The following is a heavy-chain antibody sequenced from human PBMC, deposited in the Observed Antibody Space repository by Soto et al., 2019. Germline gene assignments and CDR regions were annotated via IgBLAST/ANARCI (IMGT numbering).Heavy chain of an antibody. CDR1: GGSISSYY. J-gene: IGHJ3*02. CDR3: ARDLRAVAGKPKGAFDI. D-gene: IGHD6-19*01. Sequence: QVQLQESGPGLVKPSETLSLTCTVSGGSISSYYWSWIRQPPGKGLEWIGYIYYSGSTNYNPSLKSRVTISVDTSKNQFSLKLSSVTAADTAVYYCARDLRAVAGKPKGAFDIWGQGTMVTVSS. CDR2: IYYSGST. V-gene: IGHV4-59*01.